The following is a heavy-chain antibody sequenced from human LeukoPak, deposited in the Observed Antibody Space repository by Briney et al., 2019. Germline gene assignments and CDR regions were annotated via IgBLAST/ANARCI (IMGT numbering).Heavy chain of an antibody. Sequence: GGSLRLSRAASGFTVSNNYMSWVRQAPGKGLEWVSVIYSSGTTYDADSVRGGFTISRDNSKNPLYLQMNSLRAEDTAVYYCARGSRDYVYGMDVWGQGTTVTVSS. J-gene: IGHJ6*02. CDR3: ARGSRDYVYGMDV. CDR1: GFTVSNNY. V-gene: IGHV3-66*01. D-gene: IGHD4-17*01. CDR2: IYSSGTT.